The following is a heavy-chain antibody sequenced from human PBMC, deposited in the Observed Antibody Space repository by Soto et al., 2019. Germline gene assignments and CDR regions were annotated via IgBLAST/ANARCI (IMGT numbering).Heavy chain of an antibody. CDR1: GGSFSGYY. CDR3: ARVSHYIWGSYRSDNWFDP. Sequence: QVQLQQWGAGLLKPSETLSLTCAAYGGSFSGYYWSWIRQPPGKGLEWIGEINHSGSTNYNPSLKSRVTISVATSKNQFSLKLSSVTAADTAVYYCARVSHYIWGSYRSDNWFDPWGQGTLVTVSS. J-gene: IGHJ5*02. CDR2: INHSGST. V-gene: IGHV4-34*01. D-gene: IGHD3-16*02.